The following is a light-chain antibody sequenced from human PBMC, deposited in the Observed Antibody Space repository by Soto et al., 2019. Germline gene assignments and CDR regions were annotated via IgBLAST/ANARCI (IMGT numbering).Light chain of an antibody. J-gene: IGKJ3*01. V-gene: IGKV3-20*01. CDR3: QHYDGSSPPFT. CDR2: GAS. CDR1: QSVNKKS. Sequence: EIVLTQSPGTLSLSPGERATLACRASQSVNKKSLAWDHQKPGQAPRLLIYGASIRGTGIADRFSGSGSGSDVTLTINTPAPEDAALYSYQHYDGSSPPFTFGPGTKVEIK.